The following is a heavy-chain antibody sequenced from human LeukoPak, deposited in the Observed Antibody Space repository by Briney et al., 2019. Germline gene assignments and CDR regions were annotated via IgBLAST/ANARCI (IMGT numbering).Heavy chain of an antibody. Sequence: GGSLRLSCAASGFTSSTYWMHWVRQAPGKGLVWVARVSPEGSRTTYADSVKGRFTISRDNDRNTLYLQMNSLRVEDTAVYYCARDLDWLLFDYWGQGTLATVSS. CDR2: VSPEGSRT. J-gene: IGHJ4*02. D-gene: IGHD3-9*01. CDR3: ARDLDWLLFDY. CDR1: GFTSSTYW. V-gene: IGHV3-74*03.